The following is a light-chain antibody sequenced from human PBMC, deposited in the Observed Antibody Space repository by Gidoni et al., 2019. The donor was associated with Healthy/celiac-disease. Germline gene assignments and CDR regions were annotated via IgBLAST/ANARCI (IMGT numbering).Light chain of an antibody. CDR1: QSVSSY. J-gene: IGKJ4*01. Sequence: EIVLKHSPATLSLSPGARATISCRASQSVSSYLAWYQQKPGQSPRLLIYDAPNRATGITARFSGSGSGTDFTLTISSLEPEDFAVYYCQQRSNWPSLTFGGGTKVEIK. CDR2: DAP. CDR3: QQRSNWPSLT. V-gene: IGKV3-11*01.